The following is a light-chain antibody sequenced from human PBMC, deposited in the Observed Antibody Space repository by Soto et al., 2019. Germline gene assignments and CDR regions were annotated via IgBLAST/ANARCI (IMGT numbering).Light chain of an antibody. V-gene: IGLV2-14*01. CDR2: EVS. CDR3: ISYTGSDTSYV. Sequence: QSVLTQPASVSGSPGQSITISRTGTNSDIGSYSHVAWYQQYPGKTPKLIIYEVSYRPSGVSHRFSGSKSGITASLTISGLQAEDEADYYCISYTGSDTSYVFGTGTKVTVL. J-gene: IGLJ1*01. CDR1: NSDIGSYSH.